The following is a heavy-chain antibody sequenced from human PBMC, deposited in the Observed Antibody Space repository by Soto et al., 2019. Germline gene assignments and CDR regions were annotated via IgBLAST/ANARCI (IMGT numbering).Heavy chain of an antibody. CDR1: GFNFGNFG. V-gene: IGHV3-33*01. CDR3: ARGLRGVLDY. Sequence: XGSLLLSCVASGFNFGNFGMHGVRQAPGKGLEWLTVISNDENIKQDSVRGRFAIARDNSKNTLYLHLTSLRAEDTAIYYCARGLRGVLDYWGQGTLVTVSS. CDR2: ISNDENIK. J-gene: IGHJ4*02. D-gene: IGHD5-12*01.